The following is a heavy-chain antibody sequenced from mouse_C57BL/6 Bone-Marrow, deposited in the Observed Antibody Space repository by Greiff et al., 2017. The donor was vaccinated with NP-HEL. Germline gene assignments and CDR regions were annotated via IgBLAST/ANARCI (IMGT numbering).Heavy chain of an antibody. CDR2: IHPNSGST. V-gene: IGHV1-64*01. CDR3: ARGIRAFWYFDV. CDR1: GYTFTSYW. D-gene: IGHD3-3*01. Sequence: QVQLQQPGAELVKPGDSVKLSCKASGYTFTSYWMHWVKQRPGQGLEWIGMIHPNSGSTNYNEKFKSKATLTVDKSSSKAYMQLSSLTSEDSAADYCARGIRAFWYFDVWGTGTTVTVSS. J-gene: IGHJ1*03.